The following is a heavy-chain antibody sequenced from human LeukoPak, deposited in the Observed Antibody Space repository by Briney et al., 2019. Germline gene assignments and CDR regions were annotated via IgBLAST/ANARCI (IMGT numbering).Heavy chain of an antibody. Sequence: SETLSLTCTVSGYSISSGYYWGWIRQPPGKGLEWIGSIYHSGSTYYNPSLKSRVTISVDTSKNQFSLKLSSVTAADTAVYYCAREEGDIVVPAANTIDYWGQGTLVTVSS. J-gene: IGHJ4*02. V-gene: IGHV4-38-2*02. CDR3: AREEGDIVVPAANTIDY. D-gene: IGHD2-2*01. CDR2: IYHSGST. CDR1: GYSISSGYY.